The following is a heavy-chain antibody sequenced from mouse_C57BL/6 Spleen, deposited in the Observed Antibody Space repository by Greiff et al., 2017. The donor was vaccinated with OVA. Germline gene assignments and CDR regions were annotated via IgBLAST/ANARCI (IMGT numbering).Heavy chain of an antibody. CDR2: IYPRDGST. D-gene: IGHD5-2*01. CDR3: ARENLLGFDY. J-gene: IGHJ2*01. V-gene: IGHV1-78*01. Sequence: QVQLQQSDAELVKPGASVKISCKVSGYTFTDHTIHWMKQRPEQGLEWIGYIYPRDGSTKYNEKFKGKATLSPDKSSCTAYIQLNSLTSEDSTVYFCARENLLGFDYWGQGTTLTVSS. CDR1: GYTFTDHT.